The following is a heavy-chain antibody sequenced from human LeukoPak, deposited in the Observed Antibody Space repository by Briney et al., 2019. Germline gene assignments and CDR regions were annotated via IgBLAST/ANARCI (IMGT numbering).Heavy chain of an antibody. CDR2: IYTSGST. CDR3: ARGDIVATSYFGEWFDP. CDR1: GGSISSGGYY. V-gene: IGHV4-61*02. Sequence: PSETLSLTCTVSGGSISSGGYYWSWIRQPAGKGLEWIGRIYTSGSTNYNPSLKSRVTISVDTSKNQFSLKLSSVTAADTAVYYCARGDIVATSYFGEWFDPWGQGTLATVSS. J-gene: IGHJ5*02. D-gene: IGHD5-12*01.